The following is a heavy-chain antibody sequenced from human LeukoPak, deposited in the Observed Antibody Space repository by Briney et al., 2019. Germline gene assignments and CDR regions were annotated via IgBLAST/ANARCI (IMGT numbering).Heavy chain of an antibody. Sequence: QTGGSLRLSCAASRFIFSNYDMSWVRQAPGKGLEWVSVISAGGATYYADSVKGRFTISRDNSKNTLYLQMNSLRAEDTAVYYCGKPAKTDYADYWGQGTLVTVSS. CDR1: RFIFSNYD. J-gene: IGHJ4*02. D-gene: IGHD1-14*01. V-gene: IGHV3-23*01. CDR2: ISAGGAT. CDR3: GKPAKTDYADY.